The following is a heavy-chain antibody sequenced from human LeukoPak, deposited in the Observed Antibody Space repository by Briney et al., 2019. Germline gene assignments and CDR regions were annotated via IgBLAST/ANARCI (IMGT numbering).Heavy chain of an antibody. CDR3: ASGYPIDY. Sequence: ETLSLTCTVSGGSISSNYMSWVRQAPGKGLEWVSVIYSGGSTYYADSVKGRFTISRHNSKNTLYLQMNSLRAEDTAVYYCASGYPIDYWGQGTLVTVSS. V-gene: IGHV3-53*04. CDR2: IYSGGST. CDR1: GGSISSNY. J-gene: IGHJ4*02. D-gene: IGHD5-18*01.